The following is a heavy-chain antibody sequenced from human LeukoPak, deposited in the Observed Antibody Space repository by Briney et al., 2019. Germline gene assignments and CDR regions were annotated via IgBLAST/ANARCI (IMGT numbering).Heavy chain of an antibody. Sequence: PGGSLRLSCAASGFTFSSYAMSRVRQAPGKGLEWVSAISGSGGSTYYADSVKGRFTISRDNSKNTLYLQMNSLRAEDTAVYYCAKAPSGYSYGLFDYWGQGTLVTVSS. D-gene: IGHD5-18*01. J-gene: IGHJ4*02. V-gene: IGHV3-23*01. CDR2: ISGSGGST. CDR3: AKAPSGYSYGLFDY. CDR1: GFTFSSYA.